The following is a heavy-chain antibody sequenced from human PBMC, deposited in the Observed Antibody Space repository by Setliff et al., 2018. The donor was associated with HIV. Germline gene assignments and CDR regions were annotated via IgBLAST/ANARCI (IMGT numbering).Heavy chain of an antibody. Sequence: SETLSLTCAVSGGSISSSNWWSWVRQPPGKGLEWIGSIYYIGSTSYNPSLESRLTISVDTSSNHFSLRLTSVTAADTAVYYCARGTVITYFYDSSGSFDYWGQGTLVTVSS. CDR1: GGSISSSNW. J-gene: IGHJ4*02. D-gene: IGHD3-22*01. CDR2: IYYIGST. V-gene: IGHV4-4*02. CDR3: ARGTVITYFYDSSGSFDY.